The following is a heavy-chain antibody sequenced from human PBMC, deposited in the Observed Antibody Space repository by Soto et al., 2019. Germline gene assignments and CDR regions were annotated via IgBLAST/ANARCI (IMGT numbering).Heavy chain of an antibody. V-gene: IGHV3-30-3*01. CDR1: GFTFSSYA. CDR3: ARDVMDTAMVTLDY. Sequence: GGSLRLSCAASGFTFSSYAMHWVRQAPGKGLEWVAVISYDGSNKYYADSVKGRFTISRDNSKNTLYLQMNSLRAEDTAVYYCARDVMDTAMVTLDYWGQGTLVTVSS. CDR2: ISYDGSNK. J-gene: IGHJ4*02. D-gene: IGHD5-18*01.